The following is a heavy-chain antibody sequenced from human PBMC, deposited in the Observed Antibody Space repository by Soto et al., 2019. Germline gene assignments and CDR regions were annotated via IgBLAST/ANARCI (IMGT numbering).Heavy chain of an antibody. Sequence: QVQLVESGGGVVQPGRSLRLSCAASGFTFSSYGMHWVRQAPGKGLEWVAVIWYDGSNKYYADSVKGRFTISRDNSKNTLYLQMNSLRAEDTAVYYCARDLFEYCSGGSCYLDYWGQGTLVTVSS. V-gene: IGHV3-33*01. CDR2: IWYDGSNK. CDR1: GFTFSSYG. CDR3: ARDLFEYCSGGSCYLDY. D-gene: IGHD2-15*01. J-gene: IGHJ4*02.